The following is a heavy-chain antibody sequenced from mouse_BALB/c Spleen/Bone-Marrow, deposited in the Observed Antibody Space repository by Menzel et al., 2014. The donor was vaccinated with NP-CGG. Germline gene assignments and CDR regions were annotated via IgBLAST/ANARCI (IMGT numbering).Heavy chain of an antibody. CDR1: GFTFSSFG. CDR3: ARSGRDYAMDF. V-gene: IGHV5-17*02. D-gene: IGHD3-1*01. Sequence: EVKLMESGGGLVQPGGSRKLSCAASGFTFSSFGMHWVRQAPEKGLEWVAHISTGSSTIYYADTVKGRFTISRDNPKNTLFLQMTSLRSEDTAMYYCARSGRDYAMDFWGQGTSVTVSS. J-gene: IGHJ4*01. CDR2: ISTGSSTI.